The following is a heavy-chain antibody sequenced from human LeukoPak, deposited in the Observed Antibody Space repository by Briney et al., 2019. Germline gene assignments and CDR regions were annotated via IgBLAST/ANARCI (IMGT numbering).Heavy chain of an antibody. CDR2: INHSGST. CDR1: GGSFSGYY. V-gene: IGHV4-34*01. Sequence: PSETLSLTCAVYGGSFSGYYWSWIRQPPGKGLEWIGEINHSGSTNYNPSLKSRVTISVDTSKNQFSLKLSSVTAADTAVYYCARSYGYCSSTSCYFSYYYGMDVWGQGTTVTVS. D-gene: IGHD2-2*01. CDR3: ARSYGYCSSTSCYFSYYYGMDV. J-gene: IGHJ6*02.